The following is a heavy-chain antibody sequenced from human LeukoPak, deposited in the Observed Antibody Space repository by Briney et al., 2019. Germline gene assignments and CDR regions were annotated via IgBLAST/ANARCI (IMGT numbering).Heavy chain of an antibody. D-gene: IGHD6-19*01. CDR2: IYYSGST. Sequence: PSETLSLTCTVSGGSTSSGDYYWSWIRQPPGKGLEWIGYIYYSGSTYYNPSLKSRVTISVDTSKNQFSLRLSSVTAADTAIYYCARAVSGRFDYWGQGTLVTVSS. CDR3: ARAVSGRFDY. J-gene: IGHJ4*02. V-gene: IGHV4-30-4*01. CDR1: GGSTSSGDYY.